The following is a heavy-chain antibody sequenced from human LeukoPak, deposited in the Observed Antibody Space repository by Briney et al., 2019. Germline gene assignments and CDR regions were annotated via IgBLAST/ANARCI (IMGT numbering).Heavy chain of an antibody. CDR1: GFTFSSYA. J-gene: IGHJ4*02. CDR3: AKSVGARLASFDY. CDR2: ISGSGGST. V-gene: IGHV3-23*01. D-gene: IGHD1-26*01. Sequence: PGGSLRLSCAASGFTFSSYAMSWVRQAPGKGLEWVSAISGSGGSTYYADSVKGRFTIPRDNSKNTLYLQMNSLRAEDTAVYYCAKSVGARLASFDYWGQGTLVTVSS.